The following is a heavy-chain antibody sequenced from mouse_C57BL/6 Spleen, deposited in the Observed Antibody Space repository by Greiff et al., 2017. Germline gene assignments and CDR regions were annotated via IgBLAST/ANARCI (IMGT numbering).Heavy chain of an antibody. CDR2: IRNKANNHAT. J-gene: IGHJ2*01. Sequence: EVKLVESGGGLVQPGGSMKLSCAASGFTFSDAWMDWVRQSPEKGLEWVAEIRNKANNHATYYAESVKGRFTISRNDSKSSVYLQMNSLRAEDTGIYYGTREVGGYYFDYWGQGTTLTVSS. D-gene: IGHD1-1*02. V-gene: IGHV6-6*01. CDR1: GFTFSDAW. CDR3: TREVGGYYFDY.